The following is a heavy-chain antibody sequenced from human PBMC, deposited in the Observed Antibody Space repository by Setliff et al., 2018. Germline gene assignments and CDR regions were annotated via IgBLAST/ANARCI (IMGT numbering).Heavy chain of an antibody. Sequence: PSETLSLTCTVSGGSISSYYWSWIRQPPGKGLEWIGYIYYSGSTNYNPSLKSRVTISVDTSKNQFSLKLSSVTAADTAVYYCARTLEAAAGTVWFDPWGQGTLVTVSS. V-gene: IGHV4-59*01. CDR2: IYYSGST. CDR3: ARTLEAAAGTVWFDP. CDR1: GGSISSYY. D-gene: IGHD6-13*01. J-gene: IGHJ5*02.